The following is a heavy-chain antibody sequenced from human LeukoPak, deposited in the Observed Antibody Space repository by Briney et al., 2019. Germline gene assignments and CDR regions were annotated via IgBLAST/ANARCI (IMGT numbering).Heavy chain of an antibody. J-gene: IGHJ4*02. Sequence: PGGSLRLSCAASGFTFSNAWMNWVRQAPGRGLEWVSSISSSSSYIYYADSVKGRFTISRDNAKNSLYLQMNSLRAEDTAVYYCARDGVVPASSIDYWGQGTLVTVSS. CDR1: GFTFSNAW. CDR2: ISSSSSYI. D-gene: IGHD2-2*01. CDR3: ARDGVVPASSIDY. V-gene: IGHV3-21*01.